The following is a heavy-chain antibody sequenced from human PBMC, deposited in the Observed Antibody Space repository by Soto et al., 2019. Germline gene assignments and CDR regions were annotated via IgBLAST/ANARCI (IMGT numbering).Heavy chain of an antibody. CDR3: GGYYDSSGYSPFDY. CDR2: INHSGST. J-gene: IGHJ4*02. V-gene: IGHV4-34*01. CDR1: GGSFSGCY. Sequence: PSETLSLTCAVYGGSFSGCYWSWIRQPPGKGLEWIGEINHSGSTNYNPSLKSRVTISVDTSKNQFSLKLSSVTAADTAVYYCGGYYDSSGYSPFDYWGQGTLVTVSS. D-gene: IGHD3-22*01.